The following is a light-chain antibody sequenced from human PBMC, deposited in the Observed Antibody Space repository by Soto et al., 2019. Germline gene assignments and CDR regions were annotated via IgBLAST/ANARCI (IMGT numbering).Light chain of an antibody. CDR1: QSVSSSF. CDR2: GTS. J-gene: IGKJ1*01. CDR3: QQYGSSPWT. Sequence: EIVLTQSPGTLSVSPGERATLSCRASQSVSSSFVAWFQQKPGQAPRLLIFGTSSRATGIPDRFSGSGSETDFTLTNNGLEPEDFAMYFCQQYGSSPWTFGQGTKVEIK. V-gene: IGKV3-20*01.